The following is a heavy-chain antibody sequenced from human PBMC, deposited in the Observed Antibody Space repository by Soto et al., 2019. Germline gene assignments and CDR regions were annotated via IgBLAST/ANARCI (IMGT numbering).Heavy chain of an antibody. Sequence: SETLSLTCAVYGGSFIGYYWSWIRQPPGKGLEWIGEINHSGSTNYNPSLKSRVTISVDTSKNQFSLKLSSVTAADTAVYYCARAGNHEQQLEKYSLYWWGRGTLVTVSS. CDR2: INHSGST. V-gene: IGHV4-34*01. J-gene: IGHJ4*02. CDR3: ARAGNHEQQLEKYSLYW. D-gene: IGHD6-13*01. CDR1: GGSFIGYY.